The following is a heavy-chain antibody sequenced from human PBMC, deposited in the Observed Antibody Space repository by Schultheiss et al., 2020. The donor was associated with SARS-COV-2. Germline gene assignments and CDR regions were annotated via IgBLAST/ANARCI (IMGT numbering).Heavy chain of an antibody. CDR2: IYRGGST. J-gene: IGHJ5*02. D-gene: IGHD2-2*01. CDR3: ARRGGYCSSTSCYRPPHRNWFDP. V-gene: IGHV3-53*01. CDR1: GFSVSSNN. Sequence: GGSLRLSCAASGFSVSSNNMSWVRQAPGKGLEWVSVIYRGGSTYYADSVKGRFTISRDNAKNSLYLQMNSLRAEDTAVYYCARRGGYCSSTSCYRPPHRNWFDPWGQGTLVTVSS.